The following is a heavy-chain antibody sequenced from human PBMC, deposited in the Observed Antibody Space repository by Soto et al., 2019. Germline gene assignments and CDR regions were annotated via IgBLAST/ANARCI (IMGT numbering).Heavy chain of an antibody. CDR3: ARDTSAAAMDV. Sequence: SETLSLTCTVSGGSISSYYWSWIRQPPGKGLEWIGYIYYSGSTNYNPSLKSRVTISVDTSKDQLSLKLSSVTAADTAVYYCARDTSAAAMDVLAQGNTLTVSS. J-gene: IGHJ6*02. D-gene: IGHD3-16*01. CDR1: GGSISSYY. V-gene: IGHV4-59*01. CDR2: IYYSGST.